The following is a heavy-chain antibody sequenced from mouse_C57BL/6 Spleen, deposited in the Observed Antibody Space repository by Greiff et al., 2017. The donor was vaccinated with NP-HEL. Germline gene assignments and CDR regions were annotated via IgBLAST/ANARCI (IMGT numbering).Heavy chain of an antibody. CDR1: GYTFTDYY. V-gene: IGHV1-26*01. Sequence: EVQLQQSGPELVKPGASVKISCKASGYTFTDYYMNWVKQSHGKSLEWIGDINPNNGGTSYNQKFKGKATLTVDKSSSTAYMELRSLTSEDSAVYYCAGDGYYVGYWGQGTTLTVSS. CDR2: INPNNGGT. D-gene: IGHD2-3*01. J-gene: IGHJ2*01. CDR3: AGDGYYVGY.